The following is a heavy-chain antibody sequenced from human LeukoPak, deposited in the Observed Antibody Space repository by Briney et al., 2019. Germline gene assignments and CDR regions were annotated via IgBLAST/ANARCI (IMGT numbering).Heavy chain of an antibody. CDR2: INPNSGGT. J-gene: IGHJ4*02. D-gene: IGHD3-22*01. CDR1: GYTFTGYY. Sequence: ASVKVSCKASGYTFTGYYMHWVRQAPGQGLEWMGWINPNSGGTNYAQKFQGRITMTRDTSISTAYMELSRLRSDDTAVYYCARVRLPVRAYYYDSREFDYWGQGTLVTVSS. CDR3: ARVRLPVRAYYYDSREFDY. V-gene: IGHV1-2*02.